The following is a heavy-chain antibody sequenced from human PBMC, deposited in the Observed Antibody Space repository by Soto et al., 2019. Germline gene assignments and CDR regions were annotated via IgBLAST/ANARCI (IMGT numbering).Heavy chain of an antibody. V-gene: IGHV4-4*02. CDR1: GGSISSSNW. CDR2: IYHSGST. CDR3: ARVPGYSYGYKSSHY. J-gene: IGHJ4*02. Sequence: PSETLSLTCAVSGGSISSSNWWSWVRQPPGKGLEWIGEIYHSGSTNYNPSLKSRVTISVDKSKNQFSLKLSSVTAADTAVYYCARVPGYSYGYKSSHYSGQATLVTLSS. D-gene: IGHD5-18*01.